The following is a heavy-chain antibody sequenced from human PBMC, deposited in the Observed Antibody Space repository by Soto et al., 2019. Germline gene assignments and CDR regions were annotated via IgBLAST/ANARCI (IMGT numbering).Heavy chain of an antibody. CDR1: GYSFTSYW. Sequence: PGESLKISCKGSGYSFTSYWISWVRQMPGKGLEWMGRIDPSDSYTNYSPSFQGHVTISADKPISTAYLQWSSLKASDTAMYYCARHPSHTAMVNGGEGYYFDYWGQGTLVTVSS. J-gene: IGHJ4*02. D-gene: IGHD5-18*01. CDR2: IDPSDSYT. V-gene: IGHV5-10-1*01. CDR3: ARHPSHTAMVNGGEGYYFDY.